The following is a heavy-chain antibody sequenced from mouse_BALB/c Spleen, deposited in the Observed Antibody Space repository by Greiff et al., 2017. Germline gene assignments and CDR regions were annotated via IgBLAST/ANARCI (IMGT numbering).Heavy chain of an antibody. CDR1: GYTFTDYN. V-gene: IGHV1-18*01. CDR2: INPNNGGT. Sequence: EVQLQQSGPELVKPGASVKIPCKASGYTFTDYNMDWVKQSHGKSLEWIGDINPNNGGTIYNQKFKGKATLTVDKSSSTAYMELRSLTSEDTAVYYCASCDGYYCAWFAYWGQGTLVTVSA. J-gene: IGHJ3*01. D-gene: IGHD2-3*01. CDR3: ASCDGYYCAWFAY.